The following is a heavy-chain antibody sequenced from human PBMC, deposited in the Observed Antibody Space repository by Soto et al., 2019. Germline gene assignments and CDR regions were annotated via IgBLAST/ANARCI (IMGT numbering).Heavy chain of an antibody. CDR1: GYTFTSYD. CDR2: INPSGGST. V-gene: IGHV1-46*01. Sequence: GASVKVSCKASGYTFTSYDMHWVRQAPGQGLEWMGIINPSGGSTGYAQKFQGGVTMTRDTSTSTVYMELSSLRSEDTAVYYCARDPTGPLYYYDSSGYLGAFDIWGQGTMVTVSS. CDR3: ARDPTGPLYYYDSSGYLGAFDI. J-gene: IGHJ3*02. D-gene: IGHD3-22*01.